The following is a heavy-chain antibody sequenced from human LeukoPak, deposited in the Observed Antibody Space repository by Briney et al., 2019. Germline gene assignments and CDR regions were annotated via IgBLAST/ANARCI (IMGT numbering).Heavy chain of an antibody. CDR1: GSRFTSYW. J-gene: IGHJ4*02. Sequence: PGGSLQISWKGSGSRFTSYWSGGVRQMPGKGLEGRGIIYPGESDNRYSPSFQGQVPISADKSISTAYLQWSSLKASDTAMYYCARHNSGSYRVSGFDYWGQGTLVTVSS. CDR3: ARHNSGSYRVSGFDY. V-gene: IGHV5-51*01. CDR2: IYPGESDN. D-gene: IGHD1-26*01.